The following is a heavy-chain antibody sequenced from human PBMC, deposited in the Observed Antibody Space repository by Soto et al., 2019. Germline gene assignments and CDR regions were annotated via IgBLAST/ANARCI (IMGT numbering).Heavy chain of an antibody. CDR1: GGSFRGYY. D-gene: IGHD2-21*01. CDR3: ASYSVDGRTNDY. CDR2: XNHSGXT. J-gene: IGHJ4*02. V-gene: IGHV4-34*01. Sequence: SXTLSLTCAVYGGSFRGYYWSWIRQPPGKGLEWIGEXNHSGXTNYNQSLTSXXTISVDTXXNQFYLKLSSVTAADTAVYYCASYSVDGRTNDYWGQGTLVTVSS.